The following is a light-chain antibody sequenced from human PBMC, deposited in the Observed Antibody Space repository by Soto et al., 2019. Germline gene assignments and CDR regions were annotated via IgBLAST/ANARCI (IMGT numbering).Light chain of an antibody. CDR2: HAS. V-gene: IGKV3-20*01. Sequence: EIVLTQSPGTLSLSPGERATLSCRASQTVGRNYLAWYQQKPGRTPRLLLYHASNRATGIPDRFSGSGSGTDFTLAISRLEPEDFAVYYCQQYAASPLTFGGGAKVEI. CDR3: QQYAASPLT. J-gene: IGKJ4*01. CDR1: QTVGRNY.